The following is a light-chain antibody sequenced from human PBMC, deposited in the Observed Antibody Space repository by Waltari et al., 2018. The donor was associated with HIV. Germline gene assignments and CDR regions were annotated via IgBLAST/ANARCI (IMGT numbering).Light chain of an antibody. CDR1: SNDIGPFNY. Sequence: QSALTQPPAAPGSPGQSVTISCTGTSNDIGPFNYVPWYQQHPDRVPRLIIYEVNKRPAGVPDRFSGSKSGNTASLTVSGLQAEDEADYYCTSYAGSNNLVVFGGGTKLTVL. V-gene: IGLV2-8*01. J-gene: IGLJ3*02. CDR3: TSYAGSNNLVV. CDR2: EVN.